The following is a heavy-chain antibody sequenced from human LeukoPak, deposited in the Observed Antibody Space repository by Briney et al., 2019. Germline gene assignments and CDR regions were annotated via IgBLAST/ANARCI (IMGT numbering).Heavy chain of an antibody. J-gene: IGHJ4*02. CDR2: INHSGST. Sequence: SETLSLTRAVYIGSFSGYDWTWIRQPPGKGPEWIGEINHSGSTNYDPSLKSRVSISVDTSKNQFSLKMRSVTAADTAVYYCARGRGTEAIDYWGQGTLVTVSS. V-gene: IGHV4-34*01. CDR3: ARGRGTEAIDY. CDR1: IGSFSGYD. D-gene: IGHD6-25*01.